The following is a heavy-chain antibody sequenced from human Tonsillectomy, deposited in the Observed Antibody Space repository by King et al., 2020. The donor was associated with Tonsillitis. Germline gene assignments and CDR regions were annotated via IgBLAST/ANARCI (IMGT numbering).Heavy chain of an antibody. J-gene: IGHJ3*01. CDR3: ARGMGFYDYVWGSYLYTAFDAFDV. CDR1: DFTFNNFW. D-gene: IGHD3-16*02. CDR2: IKHDGSEK. Sequence: VQLVESGGAFVQPGGSLRLSCAASDFTFNNFWMSWVRQAPGKGLEWVANIKHDGSEKTYVDSVKGRFTISRDNAKNSLYLQMNILRAEDTAVYYCARGMGFYDYVWGSYLYTAFDAFDVWGQGTMVTVSS. V-gene: IGHV3-7*01.